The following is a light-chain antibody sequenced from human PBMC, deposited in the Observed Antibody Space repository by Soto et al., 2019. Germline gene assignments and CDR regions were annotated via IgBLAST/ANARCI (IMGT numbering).Light chain of an antibody. CDR1: QSVSSY. J-gene: IGKJ3*01. CDR2: DAS. V-gene: IGKV3-11*01. CDR3: QQIWNRARVFA. Sequence: CSSKIQSVSSYLAWYQQKPGQAPRLLIYDASNRATGIPARFSGSGSVSNYTTTYSRGLRSEHAGYSAQQIWNRARVFAFAPGTKVDIK.